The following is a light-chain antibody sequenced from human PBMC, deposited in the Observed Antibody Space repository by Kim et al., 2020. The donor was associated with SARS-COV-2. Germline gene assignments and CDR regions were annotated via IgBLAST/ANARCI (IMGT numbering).Light chain of an antibody. J-gene: IGLJ3*02. CDR3: NSRDSSGHHLV. CDR1: ALRSFH. Sequence: LGQTVTITCQGDALRSFHPSWYQQRPGQAPVLLLYCKHIRASWISDRFSGSSSGNTYSLTITGAQAEDDADYYCNSRDSSGHHLVFGGGTQLTVL. V-gene: IGLV3-19*01. CDR2: CKH.